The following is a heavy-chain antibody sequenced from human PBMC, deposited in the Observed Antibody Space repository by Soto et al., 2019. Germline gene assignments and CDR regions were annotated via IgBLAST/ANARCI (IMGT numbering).Heavy chain of an antibody. CDR3: AKAGTHSYFDY. CDR2: PSASGGST. CDR1: GFTFSIYA. Sequence: GGSLRLSCAASGFTFSIYAMNWVRQAPGKGLEWVSAPSASGGSTYYADSVKGRFTISRDNSKSTLYLQMDSLRAEDTAVYHCAKAGTHSYFDYWGQGTLVTVSS. D-gene: IGHD1-1*01. J-gene: IGHJ4*02. V-gene: IGHV3-23*01.